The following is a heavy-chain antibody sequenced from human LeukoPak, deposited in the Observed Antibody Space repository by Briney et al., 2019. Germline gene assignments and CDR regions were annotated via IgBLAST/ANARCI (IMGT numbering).Heavy chain of an antibody. CDR2: INPYNGNT. CDR3: ARDSQSSGNYYMDV. CDR1: GYSFTSYG. Sequence: ASVKVSCKASGYSFTSYGISWVRQAPGQGLEWLGWINPYNGNTNFAQKLQGRVTMTTDTSTSTAYMELRSLRSDDTAVYYCARDSQSSGNYYMDVWGKGTTVTVSS. J-gene: IGHJ6*03. D-gene: IGHD3-10*01. V-gene: IGHV1-18*01.